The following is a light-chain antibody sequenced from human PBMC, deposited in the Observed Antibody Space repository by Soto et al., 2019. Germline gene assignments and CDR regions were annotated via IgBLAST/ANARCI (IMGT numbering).Light chain of an antibody. CDR1: QSVSSF. CDR3: PLHNYWALS. CDR2: AAS. J-gene: IGKJ4*01. Sequence: EIERKNAPSGKSVDLGGRGTIACRTSQSVSSFLAWYQQKPGQAPRLLIYAASNRATGVPGRFNGSGSGIKMTLTANNLQSESFAVYYCPLHNYWALSSGVGTKVDIK. V-gene: IGKV3-15*01.